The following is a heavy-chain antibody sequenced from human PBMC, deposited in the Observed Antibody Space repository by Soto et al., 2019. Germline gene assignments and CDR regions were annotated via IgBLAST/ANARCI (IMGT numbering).Heavy chain of an antibody. Sequence: PSETLSLTCSVSGSSMTTYYWHWIRQAPGKGLEWIGFIYNSGRGSTGSNPSLTSRVTFSIETSKNQFSLKLDSVTAADTAVYYCASLKDIRNGCFFDSWGRGSLVTVSS. CDR3: ASLKDIRNGCFFDS. CDR2: IYNSGRGST. CDR1: GSSMTTYY. J-gene: IGHJ4*01. V-gene: IGHV4-59*01. D-gene: IGHD3-16*01.